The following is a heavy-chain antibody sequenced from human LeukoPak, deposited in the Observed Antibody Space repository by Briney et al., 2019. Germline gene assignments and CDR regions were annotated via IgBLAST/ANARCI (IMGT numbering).Heavy chain of an antibody. V-gene: IGHV1-18*01. D-gene: IGHD3-9*01. CDR2: ISAYNGNT. CDR3: ARGGYDILTGYPTPQYFQH. Sequence: GASVKVSCKASGYTFTSYGISWVRQAPGQGLEWMGWISAYNGNTNYAQKLQGRVTMTTDTSTSTAYMELRSLRSDDTAVYYCARGGYDILTGYPTPQYFQHWGQGTLVTVSS. CDR1: GYTFTSYG. J-gene: IGHJ1*01.